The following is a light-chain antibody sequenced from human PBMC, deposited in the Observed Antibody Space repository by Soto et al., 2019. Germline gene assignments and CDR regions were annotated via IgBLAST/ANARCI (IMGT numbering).Light chain of an antibody. CDR1: HNIERW. CDR3: KQFAISTT. Sequence: IQMTQSPSTLSASVGDRVTITCRASHNIERWMAWYQQKPGKAPSLLIFDASTLHSGVPSRFSGSGSGTDFTLTISGLQPDDCATYYCKQFAISTTFGQGTKVEVK. J-gene: IGKJ1*01. CDR2: DAS. V-gene: IGKV1-5*01.